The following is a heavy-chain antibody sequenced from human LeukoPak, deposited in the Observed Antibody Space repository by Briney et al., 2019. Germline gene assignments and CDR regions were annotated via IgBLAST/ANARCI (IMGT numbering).Heavy chain of an antibody. J-gene: IGHJ4*02. CDR2: ITGSGSRT. V-gene: IGHV3-23*01. CDR1: GFTFSSYA. D-gene: IGHD6-19*01. CDR3: AKAQRYTSDLGH. Sequence: QPGGFLRLSCAASGFTFSSYAVSWVRRAPGKGLGWVSTITGSGSRTYYAVSVKGRFTISGGNSKNTLYLQMSSLRAEDTAIYYCAKAQRYTSDLGHWGQGTLVTVSS.